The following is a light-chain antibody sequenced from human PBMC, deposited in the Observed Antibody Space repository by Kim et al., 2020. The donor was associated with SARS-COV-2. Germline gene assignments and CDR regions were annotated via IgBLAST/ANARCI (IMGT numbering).Light chain of an antibody. CDR3: QAWDSSVV. Sequence: SYELTRPPSVSVSPGQTASITCSGDKLGDKYACWYQQKPGQSPVLVIYQDSKRPSGIPERFSGSNSGNTATLTISGTQAMDEADYYCQAWDSSVVFG. J-gene: IGLJ2*01. CDR2: QDS. CDR1: KLGDKY. V-gene: IGLV3-1*01.